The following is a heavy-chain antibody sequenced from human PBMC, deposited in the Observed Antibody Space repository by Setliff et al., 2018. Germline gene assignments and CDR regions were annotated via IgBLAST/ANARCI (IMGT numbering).Heavy chain of an antibody. D-gene: IGHD3-3*01. CDR3: RFWSGYYKNDY. J-gene: IGHJ4*02. Sequence: GSLRLSCSASGFTFSGYGMHWVRQAPGKGLEWVAALGYDGTNEYYADSVKGRFTISRDNAKNSLSLQMNNLRTEDTAVYYCRFWSGYYKNDYWGQGTLVTVSS. CDR1: GFTFSGYG. V-gene: IGHV3-33*03. CDR2: LGYDGTNE.